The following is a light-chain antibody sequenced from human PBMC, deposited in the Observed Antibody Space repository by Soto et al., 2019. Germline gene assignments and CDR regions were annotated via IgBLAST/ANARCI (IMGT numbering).Light chain of an antibody. CDR1: QSVLYSSNNKNY. Sequence: DIVMTQSPDSLAVSLGERATINRKSSQSVLYSSNNKNYLAWYQQKPGQPPKLLIYWASTRESGVPDRFSGSGSGTDFTLTISSLQAEDVAVYYCQQYYSTRTFGQGTKVDIK. V-gene: IGKV4-1*01. CDR2: WAS. J-gene: IGKJ1*01. CDR3: QQYYSTRT.